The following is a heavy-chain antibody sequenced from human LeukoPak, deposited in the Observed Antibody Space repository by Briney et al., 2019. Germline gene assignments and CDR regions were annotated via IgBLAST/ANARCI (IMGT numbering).Heavy chain of an antibody. Sequence: GASVKVSCKASGYSFSDYYIHWVRQAPGQGLEWMGWINPKNGGTKYAQNFQGRVTMTRDTSISTAYMELSSLRSEDTAVYYCARDRVGATTPDWFDPWGQGTLVTVSS. CDR3: ARDRVGATTPDWFDP. CDR2: INPKNGGT. CDR1: GYSFSDYY. D-gene: IGHD1-26*01. V-gene: IGHV1-2*02. J-gene: IGHJ5*02.